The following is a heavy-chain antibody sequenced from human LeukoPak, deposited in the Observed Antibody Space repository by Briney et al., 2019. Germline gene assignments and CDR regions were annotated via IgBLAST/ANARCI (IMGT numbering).Heavy chain of an antibody. V-gene: IGHV3-23*01. CDR1: GFTFSSYA. CDR2: ISGSGGST. J-gene: IGHJ4*02. CDR3: AKESAKYYYDSSGYPTVD. Sequence: PGGSLRLSCAASGFTFSSYAMSWVRQAPGKGLEWVSAISGSGGSTYYADSVKGWFTISRDNSKNTLYLQMNSLRAEDTAVYYCAKESAKYYYDSSGYPTVDWGQGTLVTVSS. D-gene: IGHD3-22*01.